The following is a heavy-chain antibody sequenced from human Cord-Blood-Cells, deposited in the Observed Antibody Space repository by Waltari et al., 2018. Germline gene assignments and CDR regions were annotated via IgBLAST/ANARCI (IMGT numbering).Heavy chain of an antibody. V-gene: IGHV1-69*12. CDR3: ARGPYSGSYYAFDI. J-gene: IGHJ3*02. Sequence: QVQLVQSGAEVKKPGSSVKVSCKASGGTFSSYAISWVRQAPGQGLEWKWGCIPILGRADYARKLQSRVAITADESTSTAYMGLSSLRSADTAVYYCARGPYSGSYYAFDIWGQGTMVTVSS. CDR2: CIPILGRA. D-gene: IGHD1-26*01. CDR1: GGTFSSYA.